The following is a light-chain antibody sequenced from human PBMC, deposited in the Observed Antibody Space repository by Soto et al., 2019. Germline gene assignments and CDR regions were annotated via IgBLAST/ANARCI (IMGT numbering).Light chain of an antibody. CDR2: EGS. Sequence: QSALTQPASLSGSPGQSITISCTGTSSDVGSYNLVSWYQQHPGKAPKLMIYEGSKRPSGVSNRFSGSKSGNTASLTISGLQAEDEAHYYCCSYAGSSTVVFGGGTKLTVL. CDR1: SSDVGSYNL. J-gene: IGLJ2*01. CDR3: CSYAGSSTVV. V-gene: IGLV2-23*01.